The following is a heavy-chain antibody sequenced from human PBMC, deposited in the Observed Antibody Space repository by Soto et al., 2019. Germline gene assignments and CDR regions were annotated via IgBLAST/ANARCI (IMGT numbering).Heavy chain of an antibody. V-gene: IGHV1-69*04. CDR2: IIPILGIA. CDR1: GGTFSIYT. D-gene: IGHD3-10*01. CDR3: ARERERITMVRGVPLDY. J-gene: IGHJ4*02. Sequence: SVKVSCKASGGTFSIYTIIWVRQAPGQGLEWMGRIIPILGIANYAQKFQGRVTITADKSTSTAYMELSSLRSEDTAVYYCARERERITMVRGVPLDYWGQGTLVTVSS.